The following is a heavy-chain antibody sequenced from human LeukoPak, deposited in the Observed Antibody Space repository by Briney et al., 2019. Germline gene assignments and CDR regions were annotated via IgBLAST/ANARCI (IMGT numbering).Heavy chain of an antibody. V-gene: IGHV3-23*01. CDR2: ISGSGGST. CDR3: AKATSVTTLFDY. Sequence: PGGSLRLSCAASGFSFRRYAMSWVRQAPGKGLDWVSGISGSGGSTYYADSVKGRFTISRDNSKNTLYLQMNSLRVEDTAVYYCAKATSVTTLFDYWGQGTLVTVSS. CDR1: GFSFRRYA. D-gene: IGHD4-17*01. J-gene: IGHJ4*02.